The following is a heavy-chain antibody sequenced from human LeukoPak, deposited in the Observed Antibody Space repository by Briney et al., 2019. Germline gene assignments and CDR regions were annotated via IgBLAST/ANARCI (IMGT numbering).Heavy chain of an antibody. CDR2: ISLSGDDT. J-gene: IGHJ4*02. CDR3: AKDGHWTFDY. D-gene: IGHD1-1*01. V-gene: IGHV3-23*01. CDR1: GFPFAGYA. Sequence: GGSLRLSCAASGFPFAGYAMSWVRQAPGRGLEWVSAISLSGDDTYYADSVKGRFTISRDDSKSTLYLQMNSLRAEDTAVYYCAKDGHWTFDYWGQGTLVTVSS.